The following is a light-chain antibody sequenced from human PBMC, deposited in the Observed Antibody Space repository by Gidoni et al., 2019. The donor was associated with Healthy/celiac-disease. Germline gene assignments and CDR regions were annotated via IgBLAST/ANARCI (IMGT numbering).Light chain of an antibody. CDR3: QQSYSTRWT. V-gene: IGKV1-39*01. CDR2: AAS. J-gene: IGKJ1*01. CDR1: QSISSY. Sequence: DIQLTPSPSSLSASVGDRVTLTCRASQSISSYLNWYQQKPGKAPKRLIYAASSLQSGVTSRFSGSGSGTDFTLTISRLQPEEFATYYCQQSYSTRWTFXXXTKVEIK.